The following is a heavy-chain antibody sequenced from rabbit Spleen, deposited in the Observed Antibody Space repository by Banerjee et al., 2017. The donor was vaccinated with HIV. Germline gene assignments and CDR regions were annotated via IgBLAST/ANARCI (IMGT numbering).Heavy chain of an antibody. J-gene: IGHJ4*01. Sequence: QEQLVESGGGLVKPEGSLKLSCTASGFSFSNKAVMCWVRQTPGKGLEWIACINAVTGKAVYASWAKGRFTISKTSSTTVTLQMNSLTAADTATYFCARGSAAMTMVITGYYLNLWGPGTLVTVS. CDR2: INAVTGKA. D-gene: IGHD2-1*01. CDR3: ARGSAAMTMVITGYYLNL. CDR1: GFSFSNKAV. V-gene: IGHV1S45*01.